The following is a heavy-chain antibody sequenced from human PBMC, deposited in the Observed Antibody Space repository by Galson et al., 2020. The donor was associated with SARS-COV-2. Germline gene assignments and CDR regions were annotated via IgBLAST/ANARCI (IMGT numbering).Heavy chain of an antibody. D-gene: IGHD3-22*01. J-gene: IGHJ4*02. CDR1: GFSFNVYG. CDR2: ISWNSGRI. Sequence: SLKISCEGSGFSFNVYGMHWVRQVPGKGLEWVSGISWNSGRIGYADSVRGRFTISRDNAQNSLFLEMNSLREEDTALYYCAKDISPGARYSYESTGYYSGYDYWGQGTLVTVSA. V-gene: IGHV3-9*01. CDR3: AKDISPGARYSYESTGYYSGYDY.